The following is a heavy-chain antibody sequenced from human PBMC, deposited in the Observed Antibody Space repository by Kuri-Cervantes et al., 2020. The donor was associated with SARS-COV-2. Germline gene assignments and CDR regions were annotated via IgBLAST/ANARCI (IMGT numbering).Heavy chain of an antibody. CDR1: GYTFTNYW. V-gene: IGHV5-51*01. CDR2: IYPGDSST. Sequence: GESRKSSCQGSGYTFTNYWVGWARQMPGKGLEWMAIIYPGDSSTKYSPSFQGQVSISADKSTDTAYLQWSSLKASDNAIYFCAKGRGYWYFDLWGRGTLVTISS. CDR3: AKGRGYWYFDL. D-gene: IGHD1-26*01. J-gene: IGHJ2*01.